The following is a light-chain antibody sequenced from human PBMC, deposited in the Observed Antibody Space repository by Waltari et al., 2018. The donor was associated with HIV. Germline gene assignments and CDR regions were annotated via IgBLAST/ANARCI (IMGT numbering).Light chain of an antibody. CDR3: ALYTTRNII. Sequence: QSALTQPPSVSGFPGQSATISCPGFRGDVPTYNRVSWYQQPPNTAPKLILYVFYKRPSGVPDRFSGSQSGDMASLTVSGLQTEDEADYYCALYTTRNIIFGGGTNLVVL. V-gene: IGLV2-18*01. CDR1: RGDVPTYNR. CDR2: VFY. J-gene: IGLJ2*01.